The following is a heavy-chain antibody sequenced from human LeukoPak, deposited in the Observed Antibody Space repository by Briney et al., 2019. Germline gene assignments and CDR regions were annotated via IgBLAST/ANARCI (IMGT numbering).Heavy chain of an antibody. CDR2: ISAYNGNT. J-gene: IGHJ6*02. CDR1: DYTFTNYG. V-gene: IGHV1-18*01. Sequence: ASVKVSCQASDYTFTNYGINWVRQAPGQGLEWMGWISAYNGNTNYAQKLQDRVTMTTDTSTSTAYMELRSLRSDDTALYYCARGYCSGGSCYANGLDVWGQGTTVTVSS. CDR3: ARGYCSGGSCYANGLDV. D-gene: IGHD2-15*01.